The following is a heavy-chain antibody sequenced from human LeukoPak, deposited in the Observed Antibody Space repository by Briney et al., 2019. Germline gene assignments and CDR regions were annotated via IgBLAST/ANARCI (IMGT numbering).Heavy chain of an antibody. D-gene: IGHD3-9*01. CDR2: IYYSGST. CDR3: ARRPLRYFDWLLPPYNWFDP. CDR1: GGSISSYY. J-gene: IGHJ5*02. V-gene: IGHV4-59*12. Sequence: SETLSLTCTVSGGSISSYYWSWIRQPPGKGLEWIGYIYYSGSTNYNPSLKSRVTISVDTSKNQFSLKLSSVTAADTAVYYCARRPLRYFDWLLPPYNWFDPWGQGTLVTVSS.